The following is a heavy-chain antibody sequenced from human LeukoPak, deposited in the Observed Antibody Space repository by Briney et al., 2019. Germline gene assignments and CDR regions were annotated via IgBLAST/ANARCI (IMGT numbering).Heavy chain of an antibody. CDR2: IWYDGSNK. J-gene: IGHJ4*02. CDR1: GFTFSSYG. V-gene: IGHV3-33*06. CDR3: AKEDRIVGATLFDY. Sequence: PGRSLTLSCAASGFTFSSYGMHWVRRAPGKGGVGLAVIWYDGSNKYYADSVKGRFTISRDNSKNTLYLQMNSLRAEDTAVYYCAKEDRIVGATLFDYWGQGTLVTLSS. D-gene: IGHD1-26*01.